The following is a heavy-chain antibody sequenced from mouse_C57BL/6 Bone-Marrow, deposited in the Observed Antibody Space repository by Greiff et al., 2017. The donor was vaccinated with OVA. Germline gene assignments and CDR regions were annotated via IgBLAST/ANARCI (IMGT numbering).Heavy chain of an antibody. CDR3: ASVYGSRYFDV. J-gene: IGHJ1*03. CDR2: ISYDGSN. CDR1: GYSITSGYY. V-gene: IGHV3-6*01. D-gene: IGHD1-1*01. Sequence: EVHLVESGPGLVKPSQSLSLTCSVTGYSITSGYYWNWIRQFPGNKLEWMGYISYDGSNNYNPSLKNRISITRDTSKNQFFLKLNSVTTEDTATYYCASVYGSRYFDVWGTGTTVTVSS.